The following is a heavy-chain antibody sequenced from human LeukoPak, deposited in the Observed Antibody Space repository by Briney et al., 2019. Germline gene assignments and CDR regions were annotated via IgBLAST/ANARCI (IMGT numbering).Heavy chain of an antibody. CDR2: IRSKAYGGTT. CDR1: GFTFGDYA. V-gene: IGHV3-49*03. Sequence: GGSLRLSCTASGFTFGDYAMSWFRQAPGKGLEWVGFIRSKAYGGTTEYAASVKGRFTISRDDSKSIAYLQMNSLKTEDTAVYYCTTGIVVVVAATSDYWGQGTLVTVSS. D-gene: IGHD2-15*01. CDR3: TTGIVVVVAATSDY. J-gene: IGHJ4*02.